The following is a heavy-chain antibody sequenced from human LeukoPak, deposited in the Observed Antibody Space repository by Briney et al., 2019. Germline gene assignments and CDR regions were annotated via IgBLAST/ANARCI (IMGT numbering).Heavy chain of an antibody. CDR2: IYYSGST. V-gene: IGHV4-59*01. CDR1: GGSISNYY. CDR3: ARYYYYMDV. Sequence: SETLFLTCTVSGGSISNYYWSWIRQPPGKELEWIGYIYYSGSTNYNPSLKSRVTISVDTSKNQFSLKLSSVTAADTAAYYCARYYYYMDVWGKGTTVTISS. J-gene: IGHJ6*03.